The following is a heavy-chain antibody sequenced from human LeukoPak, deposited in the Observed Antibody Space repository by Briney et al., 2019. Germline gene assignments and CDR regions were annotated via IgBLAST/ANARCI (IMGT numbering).Heavy chain of an antibody. CDR2: ITSSGSDI. CDR3: ARGLVGATEGAFDI. V-gene: IGHV3-21*01. CDR1: GFTFSSYS. D-gene: IGHD1-26*01. J-gene: IGHJ3*02. Sequence: GGTLRLSCAASGFTFSSYSMGWVRHAPGRRLEWVSSITSSGSDIYYADSVKGRFPISRDNPRNSLYLQMNSLRAQATPVYNWARGLVGATEGAFDIWGQGTMVTVSS.